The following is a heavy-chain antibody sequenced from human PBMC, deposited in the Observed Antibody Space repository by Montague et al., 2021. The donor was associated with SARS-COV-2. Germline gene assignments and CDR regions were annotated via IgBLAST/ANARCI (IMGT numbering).Heavy chain of an antibody. CDR3: ARDQGNNWNYYYYYGMDV. J-gene: IGHJ6*02. Sequence: SETLPLTCTVSGGSISSSSYYWGWIRQPPGKGLEWIGSIYYSGSTYYNPSLKSRVTISVDTSKNQFSLKLSSVTAADTAVYYCARDQGNNWNYYYYYGMDVWGQGTTVTVSS. CDR2: IYYSGST. V-gene: IGHV4-39*07. D-gene: IGHD1-20*01. CDR1: GGSISSSSYY.